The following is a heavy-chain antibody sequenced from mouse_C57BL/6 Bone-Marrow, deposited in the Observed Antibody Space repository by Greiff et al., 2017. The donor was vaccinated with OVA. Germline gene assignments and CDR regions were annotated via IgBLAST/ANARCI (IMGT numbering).Heavy chain of an antibody. CDR3: TRDPLLGYDY. CDR2: IDPETGGT. J-gene: IGHJ4*01. D-gene: IGHD6-1*01. V-gene: IGHV1-15*01. CDR1: GYTFTDYE. Sequence: VQLQQSGAELVRPGASVTLSCKASGYTFTDYEMHWVKQTPVHGLEWIGAIDPETGGTDYNQKFKGKAILTANKSSSTAYMELRSLTSEDSAVYYCTRDPLLGYDYWGQGTSVTVSS.